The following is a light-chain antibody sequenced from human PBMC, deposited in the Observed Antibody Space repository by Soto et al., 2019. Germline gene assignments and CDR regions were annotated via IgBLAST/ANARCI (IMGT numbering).Light chain of an antibody. CDR1: SSDVGAYNY. Sequence: QSVLTQPASVSGSPGQSITISCTGTSSDVGAYNYVSWYQQHPVKVPKLMIYDVSNRPSGVSYRFSGSKSGNTASLTISGLQAEDEADYYCYSYTSSSTYVFGTGTKVTVL. CDR2: DVS. J-gene: IGLJ1*01. CDR3: YSYTSSSTYV. V-gene: IGLV2-14*01.